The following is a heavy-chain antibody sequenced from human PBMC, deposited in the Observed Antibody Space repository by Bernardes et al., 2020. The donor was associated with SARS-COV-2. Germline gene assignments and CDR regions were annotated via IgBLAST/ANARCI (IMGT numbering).Heavy chain of an antibody. CDR3: AREPSNYIHYYFYDGMDV. D-gene: IGHD1-26*01. V-gene: IGHV3-48*01. CDR2: ISGSSGTR. J-gene: IGHJ6*01. CDR1: GFSFSTYS. Sequence: GGSLRLSCAASGFSFSTYSMNWVRQAPGKGLEWVSYISGSSGTRYYADSVKGRFTISRDNDKESLYLQMSSLRADDTAVYYCAREPSNYIHYYFYDGMDVWGLGTTVTVSS.